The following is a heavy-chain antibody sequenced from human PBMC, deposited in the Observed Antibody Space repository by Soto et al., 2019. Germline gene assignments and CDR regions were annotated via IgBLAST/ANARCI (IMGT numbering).Heavy chain of an antibody. D-gene: IGHD2-15*01. V-gene: IGHV3-53*01. J-gene: IGHJ6*02. CDR3: AREGVVVVAASLYYYYGMDV. CDR2: IYSGGST. Sequence: LRLSCAASGFTVSSNYMSWVRQAPGKGLEWVSVIYSGGSTYYADSVKGRFTISRDNSKNTLYLQMNSLRAEDTAVYYCAREGVVVVAASLYYYYGMDVWGQGTTVTVSS. CDR1: GFTVSSNY.